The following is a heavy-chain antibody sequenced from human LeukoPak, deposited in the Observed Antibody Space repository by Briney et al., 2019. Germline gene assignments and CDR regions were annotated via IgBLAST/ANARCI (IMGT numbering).Heavy chain of an antibody. Sequence: ASVKVSCKASGYTFTSYGISWVRQAPGQGPEWMGWISAYSTYNGNTNYAQKFQGRVTMTTDTSTSTAYMELRSLRSDDTAVYYCARTPLPYYGMDVWGQGTTVTVSS. CDR1: GYTFTSYG. CDR2: ISAYSTYNGNT. D-gene: IGHD2-15*01. J-gene: IGHJ6*02. CDR3: ARTPLPYYGMDV. V-gene: IGHV1-18*01.